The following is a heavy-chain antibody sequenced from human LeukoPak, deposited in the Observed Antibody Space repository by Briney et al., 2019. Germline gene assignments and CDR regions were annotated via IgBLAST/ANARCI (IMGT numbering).Heavy chain of an antibody. J-gene: IGHJ4*02. CDR1: GFTFSDAW. CDR2: IQSKTDGGTT. Sequence: GGSLRLSCAASGFTFSDAWMTWVRQAPGKGLECVGFIQSKTDGGTTDSAAPVKGRFTVSRDDSKNTLYLQMNSLNSEDPAVYYCTTWSSQFDYWGQGTLVTVSS. V-gene: IGHV3-15*05. CDR3: TTWSSQFDY. D-gene: IGHD6-6*01.